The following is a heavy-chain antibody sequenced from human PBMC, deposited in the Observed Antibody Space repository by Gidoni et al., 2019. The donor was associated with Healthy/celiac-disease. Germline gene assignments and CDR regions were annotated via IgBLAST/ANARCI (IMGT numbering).Heavy chain of an antibody. D-gene: IGHD3-10*01. CDR3: ARDVTMVRGVDFDY. CDR1: GYSISSGSY. CDR2: IYHSGST. J-gene: IGHJ4*02. Sequence: QVQLQESGPGLVKPSETLSLTCAVSGYSISSGSYWGWIRQPPGRGLEWIGSIYHSGSTYYNPSLKSRVTISVDTSKHQFSLKLSSVTAADTAVYYCARDVTMVRGVDFDYWGQGTLVTVSS. V-gene: IGHV4-38-2*02.